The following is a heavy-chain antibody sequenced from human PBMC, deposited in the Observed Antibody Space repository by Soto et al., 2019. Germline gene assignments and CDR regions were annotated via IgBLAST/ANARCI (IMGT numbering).Heavy chain of an antibody. J-gene: IGHJ6*02. V-gene: IGHV3-23*04. CDR1: GFSFWNYA. CDR3: AKLKGGLGRFYGMDA. CDR2: ISSGGGST. D-gene: IGHD3-3*01. Sequence: DEQLVESGGGSLQPGGSLRLSCAASGFSFWNYAMTWVRQSPGKGLEGVSLISSGGGSTNYADSVKGRFTISRDNSQNMPYLQMTGLRGEDTALYYCAKLKGGLGRFYGMDAWGQGTMVIVSS.